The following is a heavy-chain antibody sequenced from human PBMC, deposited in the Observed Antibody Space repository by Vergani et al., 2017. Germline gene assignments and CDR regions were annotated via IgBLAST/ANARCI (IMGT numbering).Heavy chain of an antibody. J-gene: IGHJ6*03. Sequence: EVQLVESGGGLVQPGRSLRLSCAASGFTFDDYVMHWVRQAPGKGLEWVSGISWNSGSIDYADSVKGRFTISRDNAKNSLYLQMNSLRAEDTAVYYCARAIRNYYYMDVWGKGP. CDR2: ISWNSGSI. V-gene: IGHV3-9*01. CDR1: GFTFDDYV. D-gene: IGHD3-10*01. CDR3: ARAIRNYYYMDV.